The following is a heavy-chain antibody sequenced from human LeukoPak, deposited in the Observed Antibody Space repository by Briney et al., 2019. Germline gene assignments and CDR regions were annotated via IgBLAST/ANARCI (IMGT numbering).Heavy chain of an antibody. CDR1: GGSISNYY. CDR3: ARGPRSSDWYSVDY. V-gene: IGHV4-4*07. Sequence: SETLSLTCTVSGGSISNYYWSWIRQPAGKGLEWIGRIYTSGSTNYNPSLKSRVTMSVDTSKNQFSLKLSSVTAADTAVYYCARGPRSSDWYSVDYWGRGSLVTVSS. CDR2: IYTSGST. J-gene: IGHJ4*02. D-gene: IGHD6-19*01.